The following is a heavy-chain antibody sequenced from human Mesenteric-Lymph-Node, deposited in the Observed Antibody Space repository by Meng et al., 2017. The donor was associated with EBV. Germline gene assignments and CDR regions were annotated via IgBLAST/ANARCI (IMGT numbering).Heavy chain of an antibody. Sequence: GPVLVKPSQPLSPQCRVPAGSLTRMISSWGWISRPQGKGLECIGGIYGGGSTYFNRAPTSRVTILEDTSQNQLSLRLSSVPAADTAVYSCARVVYDSSGYYSGWFDPWGQGTLVTVSS. V-gene: IGHV4-39*07. CDR1: AGSLTRMISS. CDR3: ARVVYDSSGYYSGWFDP. CDR2: IYGGGST. J-gene: IGHJ5*02. D-gene: IGHD3-22*01.